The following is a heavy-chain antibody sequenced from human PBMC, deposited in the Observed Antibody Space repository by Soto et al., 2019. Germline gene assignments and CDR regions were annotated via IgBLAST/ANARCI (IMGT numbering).Heavy chain of an antibody. J-gene: IGHJ5*02. D-gene: IGHD2-2*01. CDR2: IYYSGST. CDR3: ASRYCSSTSCYAPWFDP. CDR1: GGSISSGDYY. V-gene: IGHV4-30-4*01. Sequence: QVQLQESGPGLVKPSQTLSLTCTVSGGSISSGDYYWSWIRQPPGKGLEWIGYIYYSGSTYYNPSLKSRVTISVDTSKTQFSLKLSSVTAADTAVYYCASRYCSSTSCYAPWFDPWGQGTLVTVSS.